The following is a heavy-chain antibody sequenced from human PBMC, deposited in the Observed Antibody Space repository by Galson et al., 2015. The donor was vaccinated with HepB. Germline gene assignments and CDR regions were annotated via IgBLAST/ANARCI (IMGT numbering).Heavy chain of an antibody. V-gene: IGHV3-23*01. D-gene: IGHD6-13*01. Sequence: SLRLSCAASGFTFSSYAISWVRQAPGKGLEWVAAISGAGGSTYYADSMKGRFTISRDNSKNSLTLQMTSLRAEDTAVYYCAKGGSSSWKGARYFDSWGQGTLVTVSS. CDR1: GFTFSSYA. CDR3: AKGGSSSWKGARYFDS. CDR2: ISGAGGST. J-gene: IGHJ4*02.